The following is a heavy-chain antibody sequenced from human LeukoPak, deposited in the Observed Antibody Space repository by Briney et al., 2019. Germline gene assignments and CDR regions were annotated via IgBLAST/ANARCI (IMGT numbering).Heavy chain of an antibody. CDR2: ISSSSSTI. D-gene: IGHD4-4*01. V-gene: IGHV3-48*02. CDR3: ARDLRPYSTGEPPAKN. J-gene: IGHJ4*02. CDR1: GFTFSSYS. Sequence: PGGSLRLSCAASGFTFSSYSMNWVRQAPGKGLEWVSYISSSSSTIYYADSVKGRFTISRDNAKNSLYLQMNSLRDEDTAVYYCARDLRPYSTGEPPAKNWGQGTLVTVSS.